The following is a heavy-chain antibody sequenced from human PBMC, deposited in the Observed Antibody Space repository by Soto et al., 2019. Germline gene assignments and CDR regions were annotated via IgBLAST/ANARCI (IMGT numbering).Heavy chain of an antibody. CDR2: ITSSGTT. CDR3: ATSLYHSGPGWGRPVGY. Sequence: EVQLVESGGGLVQPGGSLRVSCAASGFAFSTYSFHWVRQAPGKRLEWISYITSSGTTYFADSIKGRFTISRDNAENSLYLQMNSLRAEDPAVYYCATSLYHSGPGWGRPVGYWGQGTLVTVSS. J-gene: IGHJ4*02. D-gene: IGHD2-8*02. CDR1: GFAFSTYS. V-gene: IGHV3-48*01.